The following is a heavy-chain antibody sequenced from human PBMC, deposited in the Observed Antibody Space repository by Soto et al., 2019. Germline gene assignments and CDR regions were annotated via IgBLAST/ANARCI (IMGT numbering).Heavy chain of an antibody. CDR1: GGTFSSYA. V-gene: IGHV1-69*06. Sequence: QVQLVQSGAEVKKPGSSVKVSCKASGGTFSSYAISWVRQAPGQGLEWMGGIIPIFGTANYAQKFQGRVTITADKSTSTAYMELSSLRSEDTAVYYCARHYYGSGSYLIGGAGMDVWGQGTTVTVSS. D-gene: IGHD3-10*01. CDR2: IIPIFGTA. J-gene: IGHJ6*02. CDR3: ARHYYGSGSYLIGGAGMDV.